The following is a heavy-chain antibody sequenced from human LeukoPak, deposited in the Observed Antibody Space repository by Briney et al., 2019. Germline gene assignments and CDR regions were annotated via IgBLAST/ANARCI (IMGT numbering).Heavy chain of an antibody. CDR3: ANSYYDFWSGYSYYYYYMDV. Sequence: SETLSLTCTVSGGSISSSSYYWGWIRQPPGKGLEWIGSIYYSGSTYYNPSLKSRVTISVDTSKNQFSLKLSSVTAADTAVYYCANSYYDFWSGYSYYYYYMDVWGKGTTVTVSS. D-gene: IGHD3-3*01. CDR2: IYYSGST. V-gene: IGHV4-39*01. J-gene: IGHJ6*03. CDR1: GGSISSSSYY.